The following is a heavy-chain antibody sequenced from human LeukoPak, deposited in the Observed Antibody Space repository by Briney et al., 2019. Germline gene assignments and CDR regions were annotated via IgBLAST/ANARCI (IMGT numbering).Heavy chain of an antibody. CDR2: INPSGGST. D-gene: IGHD1-1*01. J-gene: IGHJ4*02. Sequence: ASVKVSCEASGYTFTSYYMHWVRQAPGQGLEWMGIINPSGGSTSYAQKFQGRVTMTRDTSTSTVYMELSSLRSEDTAVYYYATWSPDDTFDYWGQGTLVTVSS. V-gene: IGHV1-46*01. CDR1: GYTFTSYY. CDR3: ATWSPDDTFDY.